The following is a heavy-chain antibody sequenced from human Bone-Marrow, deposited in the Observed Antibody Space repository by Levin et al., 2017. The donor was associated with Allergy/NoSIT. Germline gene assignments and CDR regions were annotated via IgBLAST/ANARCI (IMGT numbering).Heavy chain of an antibody. Sequence: PGGSLRLSCEASDLIFTAYWMTWVRQAPGKGLEWVANIKQDGSERVYLASVNGRFIISRDNVKNSLFLEMNSLTVEDTAVYYCAREKAGPRGGFDVWGQGTLVTVSS. J-gene: IGHJ3*01. CDR1: DLIFTAYW. CDR2: IKQDGSER. D-gene: IGHD2-15*01. CDR3: AREKAGPRGGFDV. V-gene: IGHV3-7*01.